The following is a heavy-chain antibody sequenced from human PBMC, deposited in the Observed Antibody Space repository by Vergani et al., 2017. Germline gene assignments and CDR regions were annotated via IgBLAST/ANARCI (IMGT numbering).Heavy chain of an antibody. Sequence: QVQLVESGGGVVQPGRSLRLSCAASGFTFSSYGMHWVRQAPGKGLEWVAVIWYDGSNKYYADSVKGRFTISRDNSKNTLYLQMNSLRAEDTAVHYCARVLDTAMVFDYWGQGTLVTVSS. CDR3: ARVLDTAMVFDY. V-gene: IGHV3-33*01. CDR1: GFTFSSYG. D-gene: IGHD5-18*01. CDR2: IWYDGSNK. J-gene: IGHJ4*02.